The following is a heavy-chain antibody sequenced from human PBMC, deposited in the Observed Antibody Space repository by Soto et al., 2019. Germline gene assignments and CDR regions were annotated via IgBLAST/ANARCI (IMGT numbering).Heavy chain of an antibody. D-gene: IGHD2-2*01. V-gene: IGHV3-30*18. J-gene: IGHJ4*02. CDR2: ISYDGSNE. CDR1: GFTFSSYW. CDR3: AKSYCSSSNCLSDN. Sequence: PGGSLRLSCAASGFTFSSYWMHWVRQAPGKGLEWVAVISYDGSNEYYADSVKGRFTISRDNSRNTLYLQMNSLRADDTAVYYCAKSYCSSSNCLSDNWGQGTLVTVSS.